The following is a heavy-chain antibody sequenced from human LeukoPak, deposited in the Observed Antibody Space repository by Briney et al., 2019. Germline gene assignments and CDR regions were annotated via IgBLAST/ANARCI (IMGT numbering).Heavy chain of an antibody. CDR2: IYYSGST. CDR3: ARDNGDSYGYSNYFDY. V-gene: IGHV4-39*07. D-gene: IGHD5-18*01. Sequence: SETLSLTCTVSGGSISSYYWSWIRQPPGKGLEWIGSIYYSGSTYYNPSLKSRVTISVDTSKNQFSLKLSSVTAADTAVYYCARDNGDSYGYSNYFDYWGQGTLVTVSS. CDR1: GGSISSYY. J-gene: IGHJ4*02.